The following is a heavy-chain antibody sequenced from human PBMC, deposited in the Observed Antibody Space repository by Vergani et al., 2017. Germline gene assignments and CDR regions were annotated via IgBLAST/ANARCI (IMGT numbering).Heavy chain of an antibody. V-gene: IGHV1-69-2*01. CDR1: GDTFTDHY. J-gene: IGHJ6*02. CDR2: VDPEDGET. Sequence: VQRVQSGAEVKKPGGTLKISCAVSGDTFTDHYMHWVKQAPGEGLGWRGLVDPEDGETIYAEKFKGRVTIAADTSTDTAHLDLSSLRSEDPAVYYGASPPTVTRGGMEVRGQGTTVNV. D-gene: IGHD4-17*01. CDR3: ASPPTVTRGGMEV.